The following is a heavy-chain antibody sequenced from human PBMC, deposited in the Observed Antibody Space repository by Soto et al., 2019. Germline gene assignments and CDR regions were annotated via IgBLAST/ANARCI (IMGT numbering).Heavy chain of an antibody. V-gene: IGHV1-18*01. J-gene: IGHJ4*02. CDR3: ARDSWNLGNWAYFFDY. CDR2: ITAYNSHT. CDR1: GYTFTDFG. Sequence: QGQLVQSGAEVKKPGASVKVSCKASGYTFTDFGISWVRQPPGQGLEWMGWITAYNSHTNYPQKVQGRVTMTTHTSTTAAVMERRNLTSDDTAVYYCARDSWNLGNWAYFFDYWGQGTLVTVSS. D-gene: IGHD7-27*01.